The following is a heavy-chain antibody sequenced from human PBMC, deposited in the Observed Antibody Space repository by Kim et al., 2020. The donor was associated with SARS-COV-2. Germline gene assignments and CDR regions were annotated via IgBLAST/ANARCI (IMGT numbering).Heavy chain of an antibody. CDR3: ASGGSGSYRRVLYYFDY. V-gene: IGHV4-34*01. CDR1: GGSFSGYY. CDR2: INHSGST. Sequence: SETLSLTCAVYGGSFSGYYWSWIRQPPGKGLEWIGEINHSGSTNYNPSLKSRVTISVDTSKNQFSLKLSSVTAADTAVYYCASGGSGSYRRVLYYFDYWGQGTLVTVSS. J-gene: IGHJ4*02. D-gene: IGHD3-10*01.